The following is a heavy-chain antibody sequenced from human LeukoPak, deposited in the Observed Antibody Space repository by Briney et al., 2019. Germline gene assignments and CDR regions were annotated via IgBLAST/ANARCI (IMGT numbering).Heavy chain of an antibody. J-gene: IGHJ1*01. Sequence: GGSLRLSCAASGFTFSSYGMHWVRQAPGKGLEWVAIISYDGSNKYYADSVKGRFTISRDNSKNTLYLQMNTLRAEDTAVYYCAKDEDARPMYFQDWGQGTLVTVSS. CDR2: ISYDGSNK. CDR1: GFTFSSYG. CDR3: AKDEDARPMYFQD. V-gene: IGHV3-30*18. D-gene: IGHD3-10*02.